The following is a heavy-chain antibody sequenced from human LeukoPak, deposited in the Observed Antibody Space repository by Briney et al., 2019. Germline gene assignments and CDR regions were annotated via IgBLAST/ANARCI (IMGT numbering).Heavy chain of an antibody. D-gene: IGHD2-21*02. J-gene: IGHJ4*02. V-gene: IGHV3-23*01. CDR3: AKRLGDPRAFDY. CDR2: ISGTSGTI. Sequence: GGSLSLSCAAPGFTFSNYAMSWVRQAPGQGLEWVSGISGTSGTINYAAPVKGRFTISSDNSKNTLYLQMNSLRVDDMAVYYCAKRLGDPRAFDYWGQGTLVTVSS. CDR1: GFTFSNYA.